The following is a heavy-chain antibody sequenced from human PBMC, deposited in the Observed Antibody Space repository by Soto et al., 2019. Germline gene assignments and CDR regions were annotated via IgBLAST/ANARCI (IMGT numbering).Heavy chain of an antibody. D-gene: IGHD3-22*01. J-gene: IGHJ3*02. V-gene: IGHV4-39*07. Sequence: SETLSLTCTVSGGSISSSSYYWGWIRQPPGKGLEWIGSIYYSGNTYYNPSLKSRVTISVDTSKNQFSLKLSSVTAADTAVYYCARVVREGYYYDSSGYCDIWGQGTMVTVSS. CDR1: GGSISSSSYY. CDR3: ARVVREGYYYDSSGYCDI. CDR2: IYYSGNT.